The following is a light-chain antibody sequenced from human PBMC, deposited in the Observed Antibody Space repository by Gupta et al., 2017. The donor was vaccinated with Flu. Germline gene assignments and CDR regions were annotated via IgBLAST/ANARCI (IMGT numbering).Light chain of an antibody. CDR2: DAS. CDR3: QQRSNGPPVIT. V-gene: IGKV3-11*01. J-gene: IGKJ3*01. Sequence: IVLTQSPATLSLSPGERATLSCRASQSVSSYLAWYQQKPGQAPRLRIDDASNRAKGIKARCSGSGAGTDFTLTISSREPEDFAVYYCQQRSNGPPVITFGHGTKVDIK. CDR1: QSVSSY.